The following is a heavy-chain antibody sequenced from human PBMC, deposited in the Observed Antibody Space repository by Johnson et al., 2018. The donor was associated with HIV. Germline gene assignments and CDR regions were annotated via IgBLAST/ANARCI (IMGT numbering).Heavy chain of an antibody. CDR2: IRYDGSNK. CDR3: AKVIVDGPVAFDS. CDR1: GFTFSSYG. D-gene: IGHD3-22*01. Sequence: QVQLVESGGGVVQPGGSLRLSCAASGFTFSSYGMHWVRQAPGKGLEWVAFIRYDGSNKYYADSVKGRFTISRDNSKNTLYLQMNSLRAEDTALYYCAKVIVDGPVAFDSWGQGTMVTVSS. J-gene: IGHJ3*02. V-gene: IGHV3-30*02.